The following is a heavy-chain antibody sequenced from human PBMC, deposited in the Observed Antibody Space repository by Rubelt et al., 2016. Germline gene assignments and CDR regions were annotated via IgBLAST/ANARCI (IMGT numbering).Heavy chain of an antibody. CDR3: ARSSGYDYVYDY. CDR2: IYYSGST. CDR1: GGSISSSSYY. Sequence: QLQLQESGPGLVKPSETLSLTCTVSGGSISSSSYYWGWIRQPPGKGLEGIGRIYYSGSTDYNPSIKSRVTISVDTSKNKTYLKLRSVTAADTAIYYCARSSGYDYVYDYWGQGTLVTVSS. V-gene: IGHV4-39*07. J-gene: IGHJ4*02. D-gene: IGHD5-12*01.